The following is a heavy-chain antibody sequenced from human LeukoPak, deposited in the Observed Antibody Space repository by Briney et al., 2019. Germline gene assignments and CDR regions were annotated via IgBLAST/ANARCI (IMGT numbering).Heavy chain of an antibody. Sequence: PSETLSLTCTVSGGSISSYYWSWIRQPAGKGLEWIGRIYTSGSTNYNPSLKSRVTMSVDTSKNQFSLKLSSVTAADTAVYYCARVVLLWFGELHHDLNYFDYWGQGTLVTVSS. CDR1: GGSISSYY. J-gene: IGHJ4*02. D-gene: IGHD3-10*01. V-gene: IGHV4-4*07. CDR3: ARVVLLWFGELHHDLNYFDY. CDR2: IYTSGST.